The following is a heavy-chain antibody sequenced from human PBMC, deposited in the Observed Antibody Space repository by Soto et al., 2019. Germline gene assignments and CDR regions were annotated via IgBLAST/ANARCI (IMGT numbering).Heavy chain of an antibody. CDR3: ASPPVFYGSSDYYTY. V-gene: IGHV3-23*01. D-gene: IGHD3-22*01. Sequence: GGSLRLSCAASGFTFSSYAVSWVRQAPGKGLEWVSAISGSGGSTYYADSVKGRFTISRDNSKNTLYLQMNSLRAEDTAVYYCASPPVFYGSSDYYTYWGQGTLVTVSS. J-gene: IGHJ4*02. CDR1: GFTFSSYA. CDR2: ISGSGGST.